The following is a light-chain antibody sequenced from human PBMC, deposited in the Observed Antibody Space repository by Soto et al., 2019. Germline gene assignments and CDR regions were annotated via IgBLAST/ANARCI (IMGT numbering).Light chain of an antibody. J-gene: IGKJ4*01. CDR2: KAS. CDR1: QSISSW. V-gene: IGKV1-5*03. Sequence: DIKMSQSPCTLSASVGERVTITCLASQSISSWLAWYQQKPGKAPKLLIYKASTLESGVPYRFSGSGSGTEFTLTISSLQPDDFATYYCQQYNSVSLLTFGGGTKVDIK. CDR3: QQYNSVSLLT.